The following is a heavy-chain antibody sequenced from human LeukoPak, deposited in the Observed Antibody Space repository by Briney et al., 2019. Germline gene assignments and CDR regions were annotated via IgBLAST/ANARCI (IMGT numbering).Heavy chain of an antibody. J-gene: IGHJ6*03. V-gene: IGHV3-48*03. D-gene: IGHD3-10*01. CDR2: ISSSGSTI. Sequence: GGSLRLSCAASGFTFSSYEMNWVRQAPGKGLEWVSYISSSGSTIYYADSVKGRFTISRDNAKNSLYLQMNSLRTEDTALYYCAKGPSGGSGYYYYYYYMDVWGKGTTVTVSS. CDR1: GFTFSSYE. CDR3: AKGPSGGSGYYYYYYYMDV.